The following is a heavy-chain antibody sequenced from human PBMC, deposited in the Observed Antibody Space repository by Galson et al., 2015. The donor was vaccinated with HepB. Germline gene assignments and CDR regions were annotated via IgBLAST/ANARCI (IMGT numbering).Heavy chain of an antibody. Sequence: ETLSLTCSVSGDSICSSTYYWVWIRQPPGKGLEWIGSDHCGGGSYSNPSLTSRVTVSVDTSKNQFSLRLSSVTAADTAVYYCSRRRGYGFASAYWGQGTLVTVSS. J-gene: IGHJ4*02. CDR1: GDSICSSTYY. CDR2: DHCGGGS. D-gene: IGHD5-12*01. V-gene: IGHV4-39*01. CDR3: SRRRGYGFASAY.